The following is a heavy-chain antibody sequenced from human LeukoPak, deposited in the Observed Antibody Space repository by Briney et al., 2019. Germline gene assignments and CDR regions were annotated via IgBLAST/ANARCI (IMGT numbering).Heavy chain of an antibody. Sequence: GGSLRLSCAASGFTFSSYWMSWVRQAPGKGLEWVANIKQDGSEKYYVDSVKGRFTISRDNAKNSLYLQMNSLRAEDTAVYYCARSLENLVPSQFRSAWGQGTLVTVSS. CDR1: GFTFSSYW. V-gene: IGHV3-7*01. D-gene: IGHD3-10*01. CDR3: ARSLENLVPSQFRSA. CDR2: IKQDGSEK. J-gene: IGHJ5*02.